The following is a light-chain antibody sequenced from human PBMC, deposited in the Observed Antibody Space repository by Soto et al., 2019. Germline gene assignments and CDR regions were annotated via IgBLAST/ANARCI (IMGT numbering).Light chain of an antibody. V-gene: IGLV7-46*01. Sequence: QAVVTQEPSLTVSPGGTVTLTCGSSTGAVTSDHFPYWFQQKPGQAPKTLIYDTYNRHSWPPARFSGSLLGGKAALTLSGAQPEDEADYYCLLSYSDGYVIFGGGTKLTVL. CDR2: DTY. CDR1: TGAVTSDHF. CDR3: LLSYSDGYVI. J-gene: IGLJ2*01.